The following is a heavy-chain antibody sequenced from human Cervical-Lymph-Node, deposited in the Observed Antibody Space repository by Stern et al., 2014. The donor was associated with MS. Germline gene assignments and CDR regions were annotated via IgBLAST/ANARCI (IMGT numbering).Heavy chain of an antibody. CDR3: ARDVRIAVAGYNWFDP. V-gene: IGHV1-18*04. J-gene: IGHJ5*02. CDR1: GYTFTSYG. CDR2: ISAYNGNT. D-gene: IGHD6-19*01. Sequence: VQLVQSGAEVKKPGASVKVSCKASGYTFTSYGISWVRQAPGQGLEWMGWISAYNGNTNYAQKLQGRVTMTTDTSTSTAYMELMSLRSDDTAVYYCARDVRIAVAGYNWFDPWGQGTLVTVSS.